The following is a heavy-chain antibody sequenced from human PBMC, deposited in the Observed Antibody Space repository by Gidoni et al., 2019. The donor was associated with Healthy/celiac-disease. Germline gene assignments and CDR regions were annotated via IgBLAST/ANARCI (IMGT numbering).Heavy chain of an antibody. D-gene: IGHD1-1*01. CDR1: GFTFSSYE. J-gene: IGHJ4*02. V-gene: IGHV3-48*03. CDR3: AKEATGPIDY. Sequence: EVQLVESGGGLVQPGGSLRLSCAAPGFTFSSYEMNWVRQAPGKGLEWVSYISSSGSTIYYADSVKGRFTISRDNAKNSLYLQMNSLRAEDTAVYYCAKEATGPIDYWGQGTLVTVSS. CDR2: ISSSGSTI.